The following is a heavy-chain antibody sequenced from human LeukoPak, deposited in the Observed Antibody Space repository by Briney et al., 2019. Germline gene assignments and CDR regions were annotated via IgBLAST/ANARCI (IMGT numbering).Heavy chain of an antibody. V-gene: IGHV4-34*01. CDR2: INHSGST. Sequence: SETLSLTCAVYGGSFSGYYWSWIRQPPGKGLEWIGEINHSGSTNYNPSLTSRVTISVDTSKNQFSLKLSSVTAADTAVYYCARSTVTKIFDYWGQGTLVTVSS. J-gene: IGHJ4*02. CDR3: ARSTVTKIFDY. D-gene: IGHD4-17*01. CDR1: GGSFSGYY.